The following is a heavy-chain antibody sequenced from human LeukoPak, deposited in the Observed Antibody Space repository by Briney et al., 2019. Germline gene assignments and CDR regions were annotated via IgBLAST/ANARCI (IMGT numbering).Heavy chain of an antibody. D-gene: IGHD6-19*01. J-gene: IGHJ4*02. V-gene: IGHV3-21*01. CDR1: GFTFISYS. CDR3: ARASSTSGWYFPVDY. CDR2: ISSRSSYI. Sequence: PGGSLRLSCAASGFTFISYSMNWLRQAPGKGLEWVSSISSRSSYIYYADSVKGRFTISRDNANNSLYLQMNSLRAEDTAVYYCARASSTSGWYFPVDYWGQGTLVTVSS.